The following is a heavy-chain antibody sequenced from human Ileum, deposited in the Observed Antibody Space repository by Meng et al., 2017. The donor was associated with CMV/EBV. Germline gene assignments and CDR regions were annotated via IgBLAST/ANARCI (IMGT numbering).Heavy chain of an antibody. D-gene: IGHD2-15*01. J-gene: IGHJ4*02. CDR1: GGSFSGYY. Sequence: QVHLQQWGAGLLKPSEPLSLTCAVYGGSFSGYYWSWIRQPPGKGLEWIGEINHSGSTNYNPSLKSRVTISVDTSKNQFSLKLSSMTAADTAVYYCARGVAGGPFDYWGQGTLVTVSS. V-gene: IGHV4-34*01. CDR3: ARGVAGGPFDY. CDR2: INHSGST.